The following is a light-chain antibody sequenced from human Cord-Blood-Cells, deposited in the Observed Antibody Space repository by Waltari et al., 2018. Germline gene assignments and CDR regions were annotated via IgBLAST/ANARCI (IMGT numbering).Light chain of an antibody. CDR2: AAS. CDR1: QGISSY. Sequence: AIRLTQSPSSPPPSTGDRVTITCRASQGISSYLAWYQQKPGKAPKLLIYAASTLQSGVPSRFSGSGSGTDFTLTISCLQSEDFATYYCQQYYSYPPTFGQGTKLEIK. J-gene: IGKJ2*01. CDR3: QQYYSYPPT. V-gene: IGKV1-8*01.